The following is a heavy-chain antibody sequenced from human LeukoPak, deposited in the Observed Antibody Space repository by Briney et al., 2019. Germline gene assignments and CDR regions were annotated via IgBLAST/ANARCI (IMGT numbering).Heavy chain of an antibody. CDR1: GYTFTSYD. CDR2: MNPNSGNT. D-gene: IGHD5-18*01. Sequence: GASVEVSCKASGYTFTSYDINWVRQATGQGLEWMGWMNPNSGNTGYAQKFQGRVTMTRNTSISTAYMELSSLRSEDTAVYYCARSGYSYGYDAFDIWGQGTMVTVSS. CDR3: ARSGYSYGYDAFDI. V-gene: IGHV1-8*01. J-gene: IGHJ3*02.